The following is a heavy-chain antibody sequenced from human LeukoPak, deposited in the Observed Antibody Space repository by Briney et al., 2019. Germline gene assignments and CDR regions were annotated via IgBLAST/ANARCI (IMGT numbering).Heavy chain of an antibody. CDR2: IRYDGSNK. CDR1: GFPLSSYA. V-gene: IGHV3-30*02. J-gene: IGHJ4*02. CDR3: AKDDAWLQYND. D-gene: IGHD5-24*01. Sequence: PGGSLRLSCAAFGFPLSSYAMSWVRQAPGKGLEWVAFIRYDGSNKYYVDSVKGRFTVSRDNSKNTLYLQINSLRDEDTAVYYCAKDDAWLQYNDWGQGTLVTVSS.